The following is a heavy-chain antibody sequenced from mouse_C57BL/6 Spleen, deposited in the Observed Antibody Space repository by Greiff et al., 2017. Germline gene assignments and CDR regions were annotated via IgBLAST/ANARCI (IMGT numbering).Heavy chain of an antibody. CDR1: GFTFSDYG. J-gene: IGHJ1*03. CDR3: ARRPHYYGSSYGYCYFDV. Sequence: EVQLVESGGGLVKPGGSLKLSCAASGFTFSDYGMHWVRQAPEKGLEWVAYISSGSSTIYYADTVKGRFTISRDNAKNTLFLQMTSLRSEDTAMYYCARRPHYYGSSYGYCYFDVWGTGTTVTVSS. D-gene: IGHD1-1*01. CDR2: ISSGSSTI. V-gene: IGHV5-17*01.